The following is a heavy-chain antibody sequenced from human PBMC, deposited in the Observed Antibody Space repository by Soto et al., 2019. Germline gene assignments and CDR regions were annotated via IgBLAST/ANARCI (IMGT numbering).Heavy chain of an antibody. CDR1: GFTVSSNY. D-gene: IGHD3-3*01. CDR2: IYSGGST. J-gene: IGHJ6*02. Sequence: GSSLRLSCAASGFTVSSNYMSGGRQAPGKGLGWVSVIYSGGSTYYADSVKGRFTISRDNSKNTLYLQMNSLRAEDTAVYYCARLLYDFWSGYQPHYYYGMDVWGQGTTVTVS. V-gene: IGHV3-53*01. CDR3: ARLLYDFWSGYQPHYYYGMDV.